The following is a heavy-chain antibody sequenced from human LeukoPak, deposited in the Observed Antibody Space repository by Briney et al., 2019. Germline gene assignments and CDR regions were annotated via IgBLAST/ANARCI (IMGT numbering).Heavy chain of an antibody. CDR2: VSSGSPSL. V-gene: IGHV3-21*01. CDR1: GFTFSTYS. J-gene: IGHJ6*02. Sequence: TGGSLRLSCAASGFTFSTYSLNWVRQAPGKGLEWVSSVSSGSPSLLYADSVKGRFTISRDNAKNSLYLQMNSLRAEDTAVYYCARDYSSVAVAGTPDYGMDVWGQGTTVTVSS. D-gene: IGHD6-19*01. CDR3: ARDYSSVAVAGTPDYGMDV.